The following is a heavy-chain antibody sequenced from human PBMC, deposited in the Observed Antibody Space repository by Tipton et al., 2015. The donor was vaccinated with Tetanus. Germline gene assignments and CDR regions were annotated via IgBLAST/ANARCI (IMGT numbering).Heavy chain of an antibody. CDR2: VYSTATT. V-gene: IGHV4-30-4*01. CDR1: GGSISSADYY. CDR3: ARGEAYGDYPAMYFFDN. Sequence: TLSLTRTVSGGSISSADYYWSWIRQPPGKGLEWIGYVYSTATTYYNPSLKSRVTISVDTSKNQFSLKLTSVTAADTAVYYCARGEAYGDYPAMYFFDNWGQGTLLTVSS. D-gene: IGHD4-17*01. J-gene: IGHJ4*02.